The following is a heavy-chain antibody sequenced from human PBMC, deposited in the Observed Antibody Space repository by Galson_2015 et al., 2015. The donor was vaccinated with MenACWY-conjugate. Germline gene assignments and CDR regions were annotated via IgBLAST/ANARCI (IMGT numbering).Heavy chain of an antibody. V-gene: IGHV4-59*01. Sequence: SETLSLTCSVSGGSTSGYYWSWIRQPPGKGLEWVGYVYYSGTTSYNPSLESRVTMSLDTSTKQISLKLSSVTAADTAVYYCAREDYDSRGHNCGTDYWGQ. CDR3: AREDYDSRGHNCGTDY. J-gene: IGHJ4*02. CDR2: VYYSGTT. D-gene: IGHD3-22*01. CDR1: GGSTSGYY.